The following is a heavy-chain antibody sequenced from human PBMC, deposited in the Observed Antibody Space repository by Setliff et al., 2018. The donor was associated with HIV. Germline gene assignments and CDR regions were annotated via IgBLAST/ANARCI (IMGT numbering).Heavy chain of an antibody. CDR2: INPNSGGT. CDR3: ARGPAPERYYYYYYYMDV. CDR1: GYTFTGYY. J-gene: IGHJ6*03. Sequence: ASVKVSCKASGYTFTGYYMHWVRQAPGQGLEWMGWINPNSGGTNYAQKFQGRVTMTRDTSISTAYMELRRLRSDDTAVYYCARGPAPERYYYYYYYMDVWGKGTTVTVSS. V-gene: IGHV1-2*02.